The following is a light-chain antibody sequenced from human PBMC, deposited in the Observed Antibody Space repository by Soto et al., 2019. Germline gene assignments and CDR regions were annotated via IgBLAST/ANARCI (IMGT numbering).Light chain of an antibody. CDR1: QDIKNY. V-gene: IGKV1-33*01. CDR2: DVS. Sequence: DIQMIQSPSSLSASVGDRVTITCQASQDIKNYLNWYQQKPGKAPKLLIYDVSNLETVVPSRFSGSGSGTHFSLTISRLQPEDVATYYYQLYDDIPPLTFGGGTRVRIK. CDR3: QLYDDIPPLT. J-gene: IGKJ4*01.